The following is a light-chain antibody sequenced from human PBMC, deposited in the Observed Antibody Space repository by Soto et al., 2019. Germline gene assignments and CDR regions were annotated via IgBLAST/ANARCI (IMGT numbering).Light chain of an antibody. CDR1: QSVSSSY. Sequence: EIVLAQSPGTLSLSPGERATLSCRASQSVSSSYLAWYQQRPGQAPRLLLYGASSRVTGTPDRFSGSGFGTDFTLTISSLEPEDAAVYYCQQRSNWPPITFGQGTRLEIK. V-gene: IGKV3D-20*02. J-gene: IGKJ5*01. CDR3: QQRSNWPPIT. CDR2: GAS.